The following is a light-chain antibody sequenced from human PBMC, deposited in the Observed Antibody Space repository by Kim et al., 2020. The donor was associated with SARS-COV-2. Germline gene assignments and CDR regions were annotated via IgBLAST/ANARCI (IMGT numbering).Light chain of an antibody. CDR1: NNDVGGFDF. CDR2: DVT. CDR3: SSYTSASTVM. Sequence: QSALTQPASVSGSPGQSITISCTGTNNDVGGFDFVSWYQQHPGKVPKLIIYDVTNRPSGVSNRFSASKSDNMASLTISGLQAEDEADYYCSSYTSASTVMFGGGTQLTVL. V-gene: IGLV2-14*03. J-gene: IGLJ3*02.